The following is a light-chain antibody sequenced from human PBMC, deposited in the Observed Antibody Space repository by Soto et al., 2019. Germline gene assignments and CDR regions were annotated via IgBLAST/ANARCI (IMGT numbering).Light chain of an antibody. J-gene: IGLJ1*01. CDR1: SSNIGNNY. V-gene: IGLV1-51*02. Sequence: SVLTQPPSVSAAPGQKVTISCSGSSSNIGNNYVSWYQQLPGTAPKLLIYENNKRPSGIPDRFSGSKSGTSATLGITGLQTGDEADYYCGTWDSSLSAAGGVFGTGTKLTVL. CDR2: ENN. CDR3: GTWDSSLSAAGGV.